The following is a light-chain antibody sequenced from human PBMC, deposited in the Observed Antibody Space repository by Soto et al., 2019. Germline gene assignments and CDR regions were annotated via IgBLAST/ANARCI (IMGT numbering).Light chain of an antibody. CDR3: QQRSNWPWT. CDR2: DTS. J-gene: IGKJ4*01. V-gene: IGKV3-11*01. CDR1: QSVSSY. Sequence: EIALTQSPATLSLSPGERATLSCRASQSVSSYLAWYQQKPGQAPRLLIYDTSNRATGIPARFSGSGSGTDFTLPISSLESEDFAVYYCQQRSNWPWTFGGGTKVEIK.